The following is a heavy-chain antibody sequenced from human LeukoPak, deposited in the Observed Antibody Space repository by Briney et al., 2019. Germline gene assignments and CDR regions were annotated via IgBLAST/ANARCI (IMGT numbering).Heavy chain of an antibody. CDR3: ARAGHVITMIVVLDAFDI. Sequence: AGGSLRLSCAASGFSVSTNYMSWVRQAPGKGLEWVSLIYSGGSRHYADSVKDRFTMSRDPSKNILYLQMNSLRAEDTAVYYCARAGHVITMIVVLDAFDIWGQGTMVTVSS. J-gene: IGHJ3*02. V-gene: IGHV3-66*01. D-gene: IGHD3-22*01. CDR1: GFSVSTNY. CDR2: IYSGGSR.